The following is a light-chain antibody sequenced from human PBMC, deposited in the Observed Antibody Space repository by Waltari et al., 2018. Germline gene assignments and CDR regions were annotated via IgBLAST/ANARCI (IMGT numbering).Light chain of an antibody. V-gene: IGLV3-25*03. CDR3: QSTDSSASVWV. J-gene: IGLJ3*02. CDR2: KDT. CDR1: ALAKQS. Sequence: LTQTHSDSVYPGQTARIPCSGDALAKQSADWYQQKPGQAPVLVIYKDTQRPSGIPERFSGSTSGTTVTLTITGVQAEDEADYYCQSTDSSASVWVFGGGAKLTV.